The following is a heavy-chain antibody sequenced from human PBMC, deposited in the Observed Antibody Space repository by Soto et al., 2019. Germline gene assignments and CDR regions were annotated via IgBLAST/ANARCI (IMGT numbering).Heavy chain of an antibody. CDR3: AREPRYCRGGSCSITGDAYDI. D-gene: IGHD2-15*01. V-gene: IGHV3-66*01. CDR1: GFIVSETY. Sequence: EVQLVESGGGLVKLGGSLRLSCTAPGFIVSETYVTGVRQAPGKGLEWFSVISNRGDTHYADSVRGRFSLSRDISDNTLHLQMNNLRVEDTAVYYCAREPRYCRGGSCSITGDAYDIWGQGTMVTVSS. CDR2: ISNRGDT. J-gene: IGHJ3*02.